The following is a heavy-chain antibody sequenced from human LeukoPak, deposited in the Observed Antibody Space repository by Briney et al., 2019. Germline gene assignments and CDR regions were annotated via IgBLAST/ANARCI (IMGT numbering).Heavy chain of an antibody. CDR2: INHSGST. CDR1: GGSFSGYY. Sequence: SETLSLTCAVYGGSFSGYYWSWIRQPPGKGLEWIGEINHSGSTNYNPSLKSRVTISVDTSTNQFSLKLSSVTAADTAVYYCARLSSGYCDSSGYHHWGQGTLVTVSS. CDR3: ARLSSGYCDSSGYHH. J-gene: IGHJ4*02. V-gene: IGHV4-34*01. D-gene: IGHD3-22*01.